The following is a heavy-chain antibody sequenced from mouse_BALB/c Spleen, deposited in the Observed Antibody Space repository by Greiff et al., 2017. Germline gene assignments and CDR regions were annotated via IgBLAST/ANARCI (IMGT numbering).Heavy chain of an antibody. V-gene: IGHV1-9*01. CDR3: ARGRGYDFDY. CDR1: GFTFSSYW. Sequence: QVQLQQSGAELMKPGASVKISCTATGFTFSSYWIEWVKQRPGHGLEWIGEILPGSGSTDYTEKFKGKATFTADTSSNTAYMQLSSLTSEDSAVYYCARGRGYDFDYWGQGTTLTVSS. D-gene: IGHD2-2*01. CDR2: ILPGSGST. J-gene: IGHJ2*01.